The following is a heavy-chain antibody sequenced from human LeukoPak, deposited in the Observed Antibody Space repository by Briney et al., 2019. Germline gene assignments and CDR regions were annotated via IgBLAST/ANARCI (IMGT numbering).Heavy chain of an antibody. D-gene: IGHD6-13*01. CDR2: ISGSGGST. Sequence: GRSLRLSCAASGFTVSSNYMSWVRQAPGKGLEWVSAISGSGGSTYYADSVKGRFTISRDSSKNTLFLQMDSLTAEDTAVYFCAKDRLSSSRWARGDYWGQGTLVTVSS. CDR3: AKDRLSSSRWARGDY. CDR1: GFTVSSNY. V-gene: IGHV3-23*01. J-gene: IGHJ4*02.